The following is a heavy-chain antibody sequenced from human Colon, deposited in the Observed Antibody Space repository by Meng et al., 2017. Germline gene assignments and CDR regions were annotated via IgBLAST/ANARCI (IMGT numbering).Heavy chain of an antibody. CDR3: ARVNGDFDEAWFDP. Sequence: QVQLQQWGAGLLKPSETLSLTCAVYGGSFSGYYWSWIRQPPGKGLEWIGEINHSGSTNYNPSLASRVSMSLDTSKNHFSLHLTSVTAADTAIYYCARVNGDFDEAWFDPWGQGTLVTVSS. V-gene: IGHV4-34*01. J-gene: IGHJ5*02. CDR2: INHSGST. D-gene: IGHD4-17*01. CDR1: GGSFSGYY.